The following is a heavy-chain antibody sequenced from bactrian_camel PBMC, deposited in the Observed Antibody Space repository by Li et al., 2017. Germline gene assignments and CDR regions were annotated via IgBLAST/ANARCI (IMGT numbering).Heavy chain of an antibody. CDR1: GYTFNTYS. Sequence: QVQLVESGGGSALAGGSVRLSCAASGYTFNTYSWFRQAPGKEREGVAAIDTGDGSTYYLNSVEGRFTISHDNAKNTLYLQMNSLKPEDTAMYYCAADRNGGSWYFAGFWFGYWGQGTQVTVS. D-gene: IGHD6*01. CDR2: IDTGDGST. V-gene: IGHV3S1*01. J-gene: IGHJ6*01. CDR3: AADRNGGSWYFAGFWFGY.